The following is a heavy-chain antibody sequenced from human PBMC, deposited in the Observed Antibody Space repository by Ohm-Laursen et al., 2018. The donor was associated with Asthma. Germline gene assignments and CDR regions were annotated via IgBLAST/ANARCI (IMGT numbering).Heavy chain of an antibody. CDR2: ISTASTFI. J-gene: IGHJ3*02. D-gene: IGHD2-21*02. CDR3: ARREFSGGDPNAAFDI. CDR1: GYTFSRYS. V-gene: IGHV3-21*01. Sequence: SLRLSCAASGYTFSRYSIHWVRQVPGKGLEWVASISTASTFIYYADSVRGRFTTSRDNAKNSLYMQMNSLRAEDTAVYYCARREFSGGDPNAAFDIWGQGTMVTVSS.